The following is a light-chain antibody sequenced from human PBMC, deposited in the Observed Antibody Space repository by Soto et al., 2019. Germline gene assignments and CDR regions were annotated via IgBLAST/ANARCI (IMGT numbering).Light chain of an antibody. CDR1: SSDIGGYNY. V-gene: IGLV2-14*01. J-gene: IGLJ2*01. Sequence: QSALTQPASVSGSPGQSITISCTGTSSDIGGYNYVSWYQQHPGKAPKLMIYYVSNRPSGVSNRFSGSKSGNTASLTISGLQAEDEADYYSSSQAVSRTLVFGGGTKLTVL. CDR3: SSQAVSRTLV. CDR2: YVS.